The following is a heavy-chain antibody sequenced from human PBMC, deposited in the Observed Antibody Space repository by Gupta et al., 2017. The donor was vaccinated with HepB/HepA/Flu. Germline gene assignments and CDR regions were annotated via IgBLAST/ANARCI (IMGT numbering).Heavy chain of an antibody. Sequence: DVQLLESGGGLVQPGGSLRLSCAASGFTFSSYAMSWVRQGPGKGLAGVSAISGSGGSTYYADSVKGRFTISRDNSKNTLYLQMNSLRAEDTAVYYWARPVVGSNYVNYWGQGTLVTGAS. CDR2: ISGSGGST. J-gene: IGHJ4*02. V-gene: IGHV3-23*01. CDR3: ARPVVGSNYVNY. CDR1: GFTFSSYA. D-gene: IGHD1-26*01.